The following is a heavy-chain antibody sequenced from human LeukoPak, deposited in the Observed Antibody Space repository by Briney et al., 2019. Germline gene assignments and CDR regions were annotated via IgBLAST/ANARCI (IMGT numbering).Heavy chain of an antibody. CDR3: ARVAGNCGGDCYRLVY. J-gene: IGHJ4*02. CDR2: MNPNSGNT. D-gene: IGHD2-21*01. V-gene: IGHV1-8*01. Sequence: ASVKVSCKASGYTFTTYDINWVRQATGQGLEWMAWMNPNSGNTGYAQKFPGRVTMTRNTSISTAYMELSSLRSEDTAVYYCARVAGNCGGDCYRLVYWGQGTLVTVAS. CDR1: GYTFTTYD.